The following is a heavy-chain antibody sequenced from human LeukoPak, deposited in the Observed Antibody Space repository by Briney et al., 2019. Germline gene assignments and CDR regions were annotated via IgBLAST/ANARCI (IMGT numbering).Heavy chain of an antibody. CDR1: GGSFSGYY. CDR3: ARAPRFRAVVTKSYFDY. V-gene: IGHV4-34*01. Sequence: SETLSLTCAVYGGSFSGYYWSWIRQPPGKGLEWIGEINHSGSTNYNPSLKSRVTISVDTSKNQFSLKLSSVTAADTAVYYCARAPRFRAVVTKSYFDYWGQGTLVTVSS. J-gene: IGHJ4*02. D-gene: IGHD3-22*01. CDR2: INHSGST.